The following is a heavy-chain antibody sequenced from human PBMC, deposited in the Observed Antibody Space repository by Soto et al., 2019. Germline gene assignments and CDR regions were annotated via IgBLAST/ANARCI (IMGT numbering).Heavy chain of an antibody. Sequence: GASVKVSCKASGDSFNNDGVNWVRQAPGQGLEWVGGIIPHFGPAKYPQKFQGRATITADTPTNTVFMELLSLTSDDTAIYYFAKGALLIWHNYLALAVWGKGSSVPVTS. J-gene: IGHJ6*04. CDR3: AKGALLIWHNYLALAV. CDR2: IIPHFGPA. CDR1: GDSFNNDG. D-gene: IGHD3-16*01. V-gene: IGHV1-69*06.